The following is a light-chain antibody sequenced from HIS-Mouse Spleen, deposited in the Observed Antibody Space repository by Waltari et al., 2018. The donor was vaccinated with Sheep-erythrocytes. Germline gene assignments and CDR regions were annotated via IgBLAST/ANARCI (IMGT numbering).Light chain of an antibody. CDR1: QSVSSN. Sequence: EIVMTQSPATLSVSPGERATLSCRASQSVSSNLAWYQQKPGKAPRLLIYGASTRATGIPARFSGRGSGTEFTLTISSLQSEDFAVYYCQQYNNWPPTFGQGTKVEIK. CDR3: QQYNNWPPT. J-gene: IGKJ1*01. CDR2: GAS. V-gene: IGKV3-15*01.